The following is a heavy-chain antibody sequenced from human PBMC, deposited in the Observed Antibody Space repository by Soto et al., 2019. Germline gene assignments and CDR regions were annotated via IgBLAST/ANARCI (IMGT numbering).Heavy chain of an antibody. J-gene: IGHJ4*02. V-gene: IGHV1-18*01. CDR2: ITAYNGNT. D-gene: IGHD2-21*01. Sequence: QAQLVQSESEVKKPGASVKVSCKASGYTFSSYGISWVRQSPGQGLEWMGWITAYNGNTNYAPKLRGRVTMTTDTSTNTAYIELRSLTSDDPAVYYCANSFQRRWLHLLYGGQVTLVSVSA. CDR1: GYTFSSYG. CDR3: ANSFQRRWLHLLY.